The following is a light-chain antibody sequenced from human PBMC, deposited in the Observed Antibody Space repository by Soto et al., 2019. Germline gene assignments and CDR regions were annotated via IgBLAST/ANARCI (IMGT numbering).Light chain of an antibody. Sequence: QSALTQPPSASGSPGQSVTISCTGASSDVGGYDFVSWYQQHPGKAPKLMIYDVTKRPSGVPDRFSGSKSGNTASLTVSGLQADDEADYYCSSYAGSSLRVAFGGGTKVTVL. V-gene: IGLV2-8*01. CDR1: SSDVGGYDF. CDR2: DVT. J-gene: IGLJ2*01. CDR3: SSYAGSSLRVA.